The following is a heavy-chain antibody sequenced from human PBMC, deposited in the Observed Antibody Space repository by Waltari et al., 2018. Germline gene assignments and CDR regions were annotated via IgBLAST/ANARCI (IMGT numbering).Heavy chain of an antibody. CDR2: IYYSGST. V-gene: IGHV4-39*01. J-gene: IGHJ4*02. Sequence: QLQLQESGPGLVKPSETLSLTCTVSGGSISSSSYYWGWIRPPPGKGLDWIGSIYYSGSTYYNPSLKSRVTISVDTSKNQFSLKLSSVTAADTAVYYCARSLGAYSGSQVPNFDYWGQGTLVTVSS. D-gene: IGHD1-26*01. CDR3: ARSLGAYSGSQVPNFDY. CDR1: GGSISSSSYY.